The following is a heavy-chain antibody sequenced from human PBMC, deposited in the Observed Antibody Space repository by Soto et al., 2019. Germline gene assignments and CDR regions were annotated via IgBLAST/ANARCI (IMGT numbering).Heavy chain of an antibody. D-gene: IGHD6-13*01. CDR3: ARSQGCRSSLDIYVYYYYGMDV. CDR2: IIPIFGTA. V-gene: IGHV1-69*01. J-gene: IGHJ6*02. Sequence: QVQLVQSGAEVKKPGSSVTVSCKASGGTLSSYAISWVRQAPGQGLEWMGGIIPIFGTAKYAQKFQGRVTITADESTSTGYMELSSLRSEDTAVYYCARSQGCRSSLDIYVYYYYGMDVWGQGTTVTVSS. CDR1: GGTLSSYA.